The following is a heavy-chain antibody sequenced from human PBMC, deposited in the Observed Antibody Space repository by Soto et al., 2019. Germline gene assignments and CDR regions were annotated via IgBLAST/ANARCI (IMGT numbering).Heavy chain of an antibody. Sequence: GASVKVSCKASGYTFTSYAMHWVRQAPGQRLEWMGWINAGNGNTKYSQKFQGRVTITRDTSASTAYMELSSLRSEDTAVYYCARGTAVTTFYWFDPWGQGTLVTVSS. CDR3: ARGTAVTTFYWFDP. CDR1: GYTFTSYA. V-gene: IGHV1-3*01. D-gene: IGHD4-4*01. J-gene: IGHJ5*02. CDR2: INAGNGNT.